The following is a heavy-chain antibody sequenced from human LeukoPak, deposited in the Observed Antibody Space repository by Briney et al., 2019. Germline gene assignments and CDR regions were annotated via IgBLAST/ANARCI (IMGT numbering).Heavy chain of an antibody. Sequence: PSETLSLTCTVSGGSISSSSYYWGWIRQPPGKGLEWIGSIYYSGSTYYNPSLKSRVTISVDTSKNQFSLKLSSVTAADTAVYYCARDADLDSSGWSFDYWGQGTLVTVSS. CDR3: ARDADLDSSGWSFDY. V-gene: IGHV4-39*07. D-gene: IGHD6-19*01. CDR2: IYYSGST. CDR1: GGSISSSSYY. J-gene: IGHJ4*02.